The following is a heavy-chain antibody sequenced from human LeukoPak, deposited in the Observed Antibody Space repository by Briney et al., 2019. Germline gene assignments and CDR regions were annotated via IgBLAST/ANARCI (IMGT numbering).Heavy chain of an antibody. CDR1: GFTFSSYA. CDR3: ARERGGSSYFDY. Sequence: GGSLRLSCAASGFTFSSYAMSWVRQAPGKGLEWVAVISYDGSNKYYADSVKGRFTISRDNSKNTLYLQMNSLRAEDTAVYYCARERGGSSYFDYWGQGTLVTVSS. D-gene: IGHD2-15*01. CDR2: ISYDGSNK. V-gene: IGHV3-30-3*01. J-gene: IGHJ4*02.